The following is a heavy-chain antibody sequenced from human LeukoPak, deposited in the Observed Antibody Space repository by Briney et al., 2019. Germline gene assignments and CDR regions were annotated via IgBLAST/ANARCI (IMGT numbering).Heavy chain of an antibody. J-gene: IGHJ4*02. D-gene: IGHD6-19*01. V-gene: IGHV4-59*01. CDR3: VRGSGWYYY. Sequence: PSETLSLTCTVSGGSISSYYWSWIRQPPGKGLEWIGYVYSSGSTNYNPSLKSRVTISVDTSKNQFSLKLNSVTAADTAVYYCVRGSGWYYYWGQGTLATVSS. CDR1: GGSISSYY. CDR2: VYSSGST.